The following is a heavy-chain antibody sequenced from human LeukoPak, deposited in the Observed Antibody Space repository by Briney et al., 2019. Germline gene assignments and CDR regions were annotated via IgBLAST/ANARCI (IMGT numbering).Heavy chain of an antibody. J-gene: IGHJ4*02. CDR2: IHYSGIT. V-gene: IGHV4-30-4*01. D-gene: IGHD4-17*01. CDR1: GGSISTNDYF. CDR3: ARAPLTTATSDYFDL. Sequence: SESLSLTCTVSGGSISTNDYFWSWIRQSPEKGLEWIGYIHYSGITKSNPSLESRLTLSVDTSKNQLSLRLTSVTAADTAVYYCARAPLTTATSDYFDLWGLGTLVTVSS.